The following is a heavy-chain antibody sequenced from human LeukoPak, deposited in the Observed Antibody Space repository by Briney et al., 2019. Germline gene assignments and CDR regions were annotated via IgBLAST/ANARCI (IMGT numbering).Heavy chain of an antibody. Sequence: PGGSLRLSCAASGFTFSSYSMNWVRQAPGKGREWVSSISSSSRYIYYADSVKGRFTISRDNAKNSLYLQMNSLRAEDTAVYYCARDWGYDILTGYLPLDYWGQGTLVTVSS. CDR3: ARDWGYDILTGYLPLDY. J-gene: IGHJ4*02. V-gene: IGHV3-21*01. D-gene: IGHD3-9*01. CDR2: ISSSSRYI. CDR1: GFTFSSYS.